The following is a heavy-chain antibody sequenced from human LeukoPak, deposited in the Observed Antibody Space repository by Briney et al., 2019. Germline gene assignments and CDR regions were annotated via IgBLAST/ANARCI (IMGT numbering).Heavy chain of an antibody. V-gene: IGHV3-53*01. CDR3: ASSNGAPTDTHYYYMNV. J-gene: IGHJ6*03. CDR1: GFTVSSTY. CDR2: IYSNGNT. Sequence: RGSLRLSCEASGFTVSSTYMSWVRQAPGKGLEWVSAIYSNGNTYYTDSVKGRFTISRDNSRNTLDLQMNSLRAEDTAVYYCASSNGAPTDTHYYYMNVWGKGTTVTVSS. D-gene: IGHD4-11*01.